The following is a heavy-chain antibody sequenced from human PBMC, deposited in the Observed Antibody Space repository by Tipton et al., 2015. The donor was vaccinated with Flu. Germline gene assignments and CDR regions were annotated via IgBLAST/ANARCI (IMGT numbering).Heavy chain of an antibody. D-gene: IGHD6-19*01. CDR2: IYHSGRT. V-gene: IGHV4-31*03. J-gene: IGHJ5*01. CDR3: ARIGSSSGWGDWIDS. Sequence: TLSLTCTVSGGSIGSGGYYWSWVRQHPGKGLDWIGYIYHSGRTHYNASLKSRVTLAVDTSKNQFSLNLRAVTATDTAVYYCARIGSSSGWGDWIDSWGQGALVIVSS. CDR1: GGSIGSGGYY.